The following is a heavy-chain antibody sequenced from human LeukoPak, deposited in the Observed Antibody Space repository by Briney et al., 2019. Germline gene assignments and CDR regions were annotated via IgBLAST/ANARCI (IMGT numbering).Heavy chain of an antibody. CDR2: ISSSGSYI. Sequence: GGSLRLSCAASGFTFSSYSMNWVRQAPGKGMEWVSSISSSGSYIYYADSVKGRFTISRDNAKNSLYLQINSLKAEDRAVYYCARDPYYGNNSRYYYYYGMDVWGQGTTVTVSS. CDR3: ARDPYYGNNSRYYYYYGMDV. V-gene: IGHV3-21*01. D-gene: IGHD4-23*01. J-gene: IGHJ6*02. CDR1: GFTFSSYS.